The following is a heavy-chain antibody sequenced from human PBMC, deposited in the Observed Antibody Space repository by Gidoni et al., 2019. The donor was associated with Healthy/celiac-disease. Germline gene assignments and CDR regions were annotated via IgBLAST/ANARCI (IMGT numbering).Heavy chain of an antibody. CDR3: LTLVSYDFWSGYYKDY. CDR2: IKSKTDGGTT. D-gene: IGHD3-3*01. V-gene: IGHV3-15*01. J-gene: IGHJ4*02. CDR1: GFTFSNAW. Sequence: EVQRVESGGGWVRPGGAISLSCAASGFTFSNAWMSWGRQAPGKGLEWVGRIKSKTDGGTTDYAAPVKGRFTISRDASNNTLYLQMNSLKTEDTAVYYCLTLVSYDFWSGYYKDYWGQGTLVTVSS.